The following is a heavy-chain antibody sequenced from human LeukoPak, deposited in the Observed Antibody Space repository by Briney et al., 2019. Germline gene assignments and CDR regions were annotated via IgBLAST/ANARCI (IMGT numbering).Heavy chain of an antibody. V-gene: IGHV3-7*01. CDR2: IKQDGSEI. CDR3: ARLKWLVGYYYYYYMDV. J-gene: IGHJ6*03. CDR1: GFTFSSYW. Sequence: GGSLRLSCAASGFTFSSYWMTWVRQAPGKGLEWVANIKQDGSEIYYVDSVKGRFTISRDNAKNSLYLQMNSLRAEDTAVYYCARLKWLVGYYYYYYMDVWGKGTTVTVSS. D-gene: IGHD6-19*01.